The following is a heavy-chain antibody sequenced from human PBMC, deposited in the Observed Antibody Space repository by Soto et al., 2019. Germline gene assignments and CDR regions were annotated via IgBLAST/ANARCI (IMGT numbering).Heavy chain of an antibody. Sequence: QVQLQESGPGLVKPSETLSLTCTVSDDSSSNYKWSWIRQPPGGRLEWIGYIDSNGGTSYNPSLQSRVTTAIDTSAKQFFLKLSSVTAADTAVYYCVRQGFGRLHGLVDVWGQGTTVTVSS. CDR1: DDSSSNYK. D-gene: IGHD3-10*01. V-gene: IGHV4-59*08. CDR3: VRQGFGRLHGLVDV. CDR2: IDSNGGT. J-gene: IGHJ6*02.